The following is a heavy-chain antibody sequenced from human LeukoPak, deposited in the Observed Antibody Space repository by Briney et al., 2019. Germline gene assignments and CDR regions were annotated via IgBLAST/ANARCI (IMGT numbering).Heavy chain of an antibody. Sequence: GASVKVSCKASGYTFTVYYMHWVRQAPGQGLEWMGWISPNSGGTKYAQRSQGRVTMTRDTSISTAYKELSRLTSADTAVYYCARDRGHPAAFDIWGQGTMVTVSS. CDR1: GYTFTVYY. V-gene: IGHV1-2*02. CDR2: ISPNSGGT. D-gene: IGHD3-10*01. CDR3: ARDRGHPAAFDI. J-gene: IGHJ3*02.